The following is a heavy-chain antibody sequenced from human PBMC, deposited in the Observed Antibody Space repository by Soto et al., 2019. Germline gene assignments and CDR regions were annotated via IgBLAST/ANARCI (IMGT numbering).Heavy chain of an antibody. D-gene: IGHD2-2*01. CDR3: ARDRGSHQRGLFAP. V-gene: IGHV4-31*03. Sequence: SETLSLTCTVSGGSISSGGYYWSWIRQHPGKGLEWIGYIYHSGTTYYNPSLKSRVTISVDTSKNQFSLKLTSVTAADTAVYYCARDRGSHQRGLFAPRSQRTLVTGSS. CDR2: IYHSGTT. J-gene: IGHJ5*02. CDR1: GGSISSGGYY.